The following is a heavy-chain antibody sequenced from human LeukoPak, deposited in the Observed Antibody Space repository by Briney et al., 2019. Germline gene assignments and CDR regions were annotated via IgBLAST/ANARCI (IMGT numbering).Heavy chain of an antibody. CDR3: ARDKIDIVVVPAANGYYYYYGMDV. D-gene: IGHD2-2*01. CDR2: INHSGST. CDR1: SGSFSGYY. J-gene: IGHJ6*02. V-gene: IGHV4-34*01. Sequence: SETLSLTCAVYSGSFSGYYWSWIRQPPGKGLEWIGEINHSGSTNYNPSLKSRVTISVDTSKNQFSLKLSSVTAADTAVYYCARDKIDIVVVPAANGYYYYYGMDVWGQGTTVTVSS.